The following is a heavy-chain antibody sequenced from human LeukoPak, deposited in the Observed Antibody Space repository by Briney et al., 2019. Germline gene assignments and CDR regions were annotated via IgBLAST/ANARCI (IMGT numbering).Heavy chain of an antibody. CDR2: INHSGST. V-gene: IGHV4-34*01. CDR3: ARGVIAVAEGYFDY. J-gene: IGHJ4*02. D-gene: IGHD6-19*01. CDR1: GGSFSGYY. Sequence: PSETLSLTCAVYGGSFSGYYWSWIRQPPGKGLEWIGEINHSGSTNYNPSLKSRVTISVDTPKNQFSLKLSSVTAADTAVYYCARGVIAVAEGYFDYWGQGTLVIVSS.